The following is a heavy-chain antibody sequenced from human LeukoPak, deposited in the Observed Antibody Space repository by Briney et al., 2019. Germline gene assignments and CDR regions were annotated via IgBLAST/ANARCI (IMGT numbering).Heavy chain of an antibody. J-gene: IGHJ4*02. CDR2: ISWNSDSI. CDR1: GFTFDDYA. V-gene: IGHV3-9*01. D-gene: IGHD5-12*01. CDR3: AKDKGIVATIIFDY. Sequence: PGGSLRLSCAASGFTFDDYAMHWVRQAPGKGLEWVSGISWNSDSIGYADSVKGRFTISRDNAKNSLYLQMNSLRAEDTALYYCAKDKGIVATIIFDYWGQGTLVTVSS.